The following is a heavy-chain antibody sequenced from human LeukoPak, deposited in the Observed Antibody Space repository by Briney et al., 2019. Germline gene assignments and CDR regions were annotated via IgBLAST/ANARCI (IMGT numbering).Heavy chain of an antibody. Sequence: SVKVSCKTSGGTFSSYAISWVRQAPGQGLEWMGRIIPIFGTANYAQKFQGRVTITTDESTSTAYMELSSLRSEDTAVYYCASDATYIAAAGNGWFDPWGQGTLVTVSS. CDR3: ASDATYIAAAGNGWFDP. CDR1: GGTFSSYA. D-gene: IGHD6-13*01. V-gene: IGHV1-69*05. CDR2: IIPIFGTA. J-gene: IGHJ5*02.